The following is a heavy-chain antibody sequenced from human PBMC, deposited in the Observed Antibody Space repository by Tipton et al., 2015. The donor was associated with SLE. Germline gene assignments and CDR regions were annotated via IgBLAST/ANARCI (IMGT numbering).Heavy chain of an antibody. Sequence: GSLRLSCAASGFTFSSYSMNWVRQAPGKGLEWVSSISSSSSYIYYADSVKGRFTISRDNSKNTLYLQMNSLRAEDTAVYYCAGFGERGFDYWGQGTLVTVSS. CDR2: ISSSSSYI. V-gene: IGHV3-21*01. J-gene: IGHJ4*02. CDR3: AGFGERGFDY. CDR1: GFTFSSYS. D-gene: IGHD3-10*01.